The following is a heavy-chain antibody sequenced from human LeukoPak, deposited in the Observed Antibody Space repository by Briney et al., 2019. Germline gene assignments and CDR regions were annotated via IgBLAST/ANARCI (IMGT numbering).Heavy chain of an antibody. V-gene: IGHV1-18*01. Sequence: GASVKVSCKASGYTFTSYGISWVRQAPGQGLEWMGWISAYNGNTNYAQKLQGRVTMTTDTSTSTAYMELRSLRSDDTAVYYCARDPKRIAVAVKRNWFDPWGQGTLVTVSS. D-gene: IGHD6-19*01. CDR2: ISAYNGNT. J-gene: IGHJ5*02. CDR1: GYTFTSYG. CDR3: ARDPKRIAVAVKRNWFDP.